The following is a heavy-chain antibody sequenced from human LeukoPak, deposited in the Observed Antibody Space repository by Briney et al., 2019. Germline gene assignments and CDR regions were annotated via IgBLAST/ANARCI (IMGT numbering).Heavy chain of an antibody. CDR3: ARGYGGSYLATDY. CDR2: IYYSGST. J-gene: IGHJ4*02. CDR1: GGSISSYY. V-gene: IGHV4-59*01. Sequence: PSETLSLTCTVSGGSISSYYWSWIRQPPGKGLEWIGYIYYSGSTNYNPSLKSRVTISVDMSKNQFSLKLSSVTAADTAVYYCARGYGGSYLATDYWGQGTLVTVSS. D-gene: IGHD1-26*01.